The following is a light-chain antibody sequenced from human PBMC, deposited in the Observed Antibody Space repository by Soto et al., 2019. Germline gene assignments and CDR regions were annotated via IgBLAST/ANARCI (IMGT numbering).Light chain of an antibody. CDR2: EDS. CDR1: SSDAGNYNF. Sequence: QSVLTQPASVSGSPGQSITISCTGTSSDAGNYNFVSWYQQHPGKAPKVIIYEDSTRPSGVSNRISGSKSDNTASLTISGLQFEDEADYYCCSYAGSSTSWVFGGGTKLTVL. V-gene: IGLV2-23*01. CDR3: CSYAGSSTSWV. J-gene: IGLJ3*02.